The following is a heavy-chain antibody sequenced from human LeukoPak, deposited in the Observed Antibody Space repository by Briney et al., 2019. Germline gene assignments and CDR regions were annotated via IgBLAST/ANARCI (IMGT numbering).Heavy chain of an antibody. J-gene: IGHJ4*02. CDR2: ISGTGGST. D-gene: IGHD5-18*01. V-gene: IGHV3-23*01. Sequence: GGSLRLSCAASGFTFSNYAMSWVRQAPGKGLEWVSTISGTGGSTYYADSVQGRFTISRDNSKNTLYLQMYSLRAEDTALHYCAGGIQVWLRYDYWGQGTLVTVSS. CDR3: AGGIQVWLRYDY. CDR1: GFTFSNYA.